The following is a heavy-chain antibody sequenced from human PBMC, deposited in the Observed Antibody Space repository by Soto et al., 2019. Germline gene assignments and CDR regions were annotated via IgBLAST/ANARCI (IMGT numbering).Heavy chain of an antibody. Sequence: EVQLLESGGGLVQPGGSLRLSCAASGFAFSSFAMSWVRQAPGEGLEWVSSISSSGGSTYYTDSVKGRFTISRDNSENTLYLQMNSLRAEDTALYYCAKGQQPRWGAFDYWGQGILVTVSS. V-gene: IGHV3-23*01. CDR3: AKGQQPRWGAFDY. J-gene: IGHJ4*02. CDR2: ISSSGGST. CDR1: GFAFSSFA. D-gene: IGHD6-13*01.